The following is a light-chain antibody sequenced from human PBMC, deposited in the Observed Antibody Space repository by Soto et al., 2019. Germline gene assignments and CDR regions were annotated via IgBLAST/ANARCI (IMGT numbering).Light chain of an antibody. CDR3: QHYGSSSWT. Sequence: EIVLTQSPDILSLSPGERATLSCRASQGMSSAYLAWFQQKPGQAPSLLIYGASTRATGIPDRFSGSGSGTDFALTISRLEPEDFAVYYCQHYGSSSWTFGQGTKV. CDR2: GAS. V-gene: IGKV3-20*01. J-gene: IGKJ1*01. CDR1: QGMSSAY.